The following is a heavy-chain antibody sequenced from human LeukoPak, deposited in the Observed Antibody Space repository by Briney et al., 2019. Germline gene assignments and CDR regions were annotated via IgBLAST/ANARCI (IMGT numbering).Heavy chain of an antibody. CDR1: GYTLTELS. Sequence: GASVKVSCKVSGYTLTELSMHWVRQAPGKGLEWMGGFDPEDGETIYAQKFQGRVTMTEDTSTDTAYMELSSLRSEDTAVYYCATSPTYDYVWGSYRLYWGQGTLVTASS. CDR2: FDPEDGET. CDR3: ATSPTYDYVWGSYRLY. D-gene: IGHD3-16*02. V-gene: IGHV1-24*01. J-gene: IGHJ4*02.